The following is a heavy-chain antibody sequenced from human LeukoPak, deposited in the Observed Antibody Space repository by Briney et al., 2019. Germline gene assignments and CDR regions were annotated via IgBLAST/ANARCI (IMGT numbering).Heavy chain of an antibody. CDR3: ARALYGSSGYYDY. D-gene: IGHD3-22*01. Sequence: GGSLRLSCAASGFNFSDHYMSWVRQTPGSGLEWVTYISGSGATLHHADSVKGRFTISRDNAKNSLSLQMNSLRAEDTALYYCARALYGSSGYYDYWGQGILVTVSS. CDR2: ISGSGATL. J-gene: IGHJ4*02. V-gene: IGHV3-11*01. CDR1: GFNFSDHY.